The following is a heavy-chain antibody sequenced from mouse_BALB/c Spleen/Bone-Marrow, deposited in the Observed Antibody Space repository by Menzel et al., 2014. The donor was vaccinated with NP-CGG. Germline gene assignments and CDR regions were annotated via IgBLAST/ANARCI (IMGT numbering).Heavy chain of an antibody. D-gene: IGHD2-1*01. CDR2: IDPSDSET. Sequence: VQLVESGAELVKPGAPVKLSCKASAYTFTSYWMNWVKQRPGRGLEWIGRIDPSDSETHYNQNFKAKATLTVDRSSSTALIQLSSLTSEDSTVYYCAYGNYESYFFDYWGQGTTLTVSS. J-gene: IGHJ2*01. V-gene: IGHV1-69*02. CDR3: AYGNYESYFFDY. CDR1: AYTFTSYW.